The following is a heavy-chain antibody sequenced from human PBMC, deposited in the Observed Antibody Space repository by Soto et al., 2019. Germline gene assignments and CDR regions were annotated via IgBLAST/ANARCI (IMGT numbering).Heavy chain of an antibody. J-gene: IGHJ4*02. CDR2: IIPILGIA. CDR3: VKERYLPIANFDY. Sequence: GASVKVSCKASGGTFSSYTISWVRQAPGQGLEWMGRIIPILGIANYAQKFQGRVTITADKSTSTAYMELSSLRSEDTAVYYCVKERYLPIANFDYWGQGTRVTVSS. D-gene: IGHD1-1*01. V-gene: IGHV1-69*02. CDR1: GGTFSSYT.